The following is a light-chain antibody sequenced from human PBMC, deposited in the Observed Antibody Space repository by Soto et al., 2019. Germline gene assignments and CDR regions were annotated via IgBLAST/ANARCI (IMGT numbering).Light chain of an antibody. CDR2: DVN. CDR3: SSYTSSSTLYV. V-gene: IGLV2-14*01. Sequence: QSALTQPASVSGSPGQSITISCTGTSSDVGAYNYVSWYQQPPGKAPKLMIYDVNNRPSGVSNRFSGSKSGSTASLTISGLQAEDEADYYCSSYTSSSTLYVFGTGTKVTVL. J-gene: IGLJ1*01. CDR1: SSDVGAYNY.